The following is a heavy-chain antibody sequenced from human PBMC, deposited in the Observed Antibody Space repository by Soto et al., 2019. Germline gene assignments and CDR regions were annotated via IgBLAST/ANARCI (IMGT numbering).Heavy chain of an antibody. CDR3: ARDRWVRAGGYYYYYMDV. CDR2: IYYSGST. D-gene: IGHD3-10*01. V-gene: IGHV4-31*03. CDR1: GGSITSGGYY. Sequence: QVQLQESGPGLVKPSQTLSLTSLVSGGSITSGGYYWSWIRKHQGKGLEWIGYIYYSGSTYYNPSLKSRVTISVDTSKNQFSLKLSSVTAADTAVYYCARDRWVRAGGYYYYYMDVWGKGTTVTVSS. J-gene: IGHJ6*03.